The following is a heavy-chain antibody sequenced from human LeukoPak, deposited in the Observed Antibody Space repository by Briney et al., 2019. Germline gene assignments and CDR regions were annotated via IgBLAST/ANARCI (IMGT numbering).Heavy chain of an antibody. J-gene: IGHJ4*02. D-gene: IGHD3-9*01. CDR1: GFTFSNSA. CDR2: ISGSGGST. CDR3: ALDMTRDY. V-gene: IGHV3-23*01. Sequence: PGGSLRLSCAASGFTFSNSALSWVRQAPGKGLEWVSDISGSGGSTYYADSVKGRFTISRDNSKNTLYLQMNSLRAEDTAVYYCALDMTRDYWGQGTLVTVSS.